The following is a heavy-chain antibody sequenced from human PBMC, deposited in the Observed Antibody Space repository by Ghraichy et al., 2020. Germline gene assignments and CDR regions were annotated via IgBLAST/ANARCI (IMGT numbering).Heavy chain of an antibody. J-gene: IGHJ4*02. V-gene: IGHV1-2*06. CDR3: ASPAAGYSSGWGPGGWGY. Sequence: ASVKVSCKASGYTFTGYYMHWVRQAPGQGLEWMGRINPNSGGTNYAQKFQGRVTMTRDTSISTAYMELSRLRSDDTAVYYCASPAAGYSSGWGPGGWGYWGQGTLVTVSS. CDR1: GYTFTGYY. CDR2: INPNSGGT. D-gene: IGHD6-19*01.